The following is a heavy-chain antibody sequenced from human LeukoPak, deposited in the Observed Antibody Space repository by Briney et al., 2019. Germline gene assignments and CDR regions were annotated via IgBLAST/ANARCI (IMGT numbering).Heavy chain of an antibody. CDR3: ARGYYYDSSGFFPVPAAY. CDR1: GFIASSNY. V-gene: IGHV3-53*01. J-gene: IGHJ4*02. CDR2: IYSGGDT. Sequence: PAGGPRLFCGASGFIASSNYMRKVRQAPGKGLEWVSVIYSGGDTYYADSVKGRFTLSRDNSKNTLYLQMNSLRAEDTAVYYCARGYYYDSSGFFPVPAAYWGQGTLVTVSS. D-gene: IGHD3-22*01.